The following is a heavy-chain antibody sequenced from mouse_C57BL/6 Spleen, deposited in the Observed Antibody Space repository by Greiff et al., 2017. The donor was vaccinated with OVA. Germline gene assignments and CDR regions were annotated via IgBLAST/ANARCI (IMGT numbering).Heavy chain of an antibody. J-gene: IGHJ2*01. D-gene: IGHD2-10*01. V-gene: IGHV1-59*01. Sequence: QVQLQQPGAELVRPGTSVKLSCKASGYTFTSYWMHWVKQRPGQGLEWIGVIDPSDSYTTYNQKFKGKATLTVDTSSSTAYMQLSSLTSEDSAVYYCARSYSYYFDYWGQGTTLTVSS. CDR2: IDPSDSYT. CDR3: ARSYSYYFDY. CDR1: GYTFTSYW.